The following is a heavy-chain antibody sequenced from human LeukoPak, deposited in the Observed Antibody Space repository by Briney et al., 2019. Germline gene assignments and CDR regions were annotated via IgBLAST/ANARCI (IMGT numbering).Heavy chain of an antibody. V-gene: IGHV3-23*01. Sequence: GGSLRLSCATSGFTFSTYTMTWVRQAPGKGLEWVAIINNSGGTTYYADSVRGRFTVSRDKSRNTLYLQLESLRAEDTAVYYCTSQTYVGNGRYYSDNWGQGTLVTVSS. D-gene: IGHD3-10*01. CDR2: INNSGGTT. J-gene: IGHJ4*02. CDR1: GFTFSTYT. CDR3: TSQTYVGNGRYYSDN.